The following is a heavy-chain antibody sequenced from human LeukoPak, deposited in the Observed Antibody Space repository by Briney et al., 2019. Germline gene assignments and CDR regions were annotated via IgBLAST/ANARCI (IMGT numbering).Heavy chain of an antibody. J-gene: IGHJ4*02. CDR2: ISGSGGST. V-gene: IGHV3-23*01. Sequence: GGSLRLSCAASGFTFSSYAMSWVRQAPGKGLEWVSAISGSGGSTYYADSVKGRFTISRDNSKNTLYLQMNSLRAEDTAVYYCARVSYDILTGYSYIDYWGQGTLVTVSS. D-gene: IGHD3-9*01. CDR3: ARVSYDILTGYSYIDY. CDR1: GFTFSSYA.